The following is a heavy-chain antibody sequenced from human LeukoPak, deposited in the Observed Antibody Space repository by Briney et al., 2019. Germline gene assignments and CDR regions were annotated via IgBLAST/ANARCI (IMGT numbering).Heavy chain of an antibody. D-gene: IGHD5-24*01. CDR3: AKEREMATRYYFDY. CDR1: GFTLGSYG. Sequence: GSLLLSCAASGFTLGSYGMHWVRPAPGKGREWVASISYDGSNEYYGASVKGRFSVSRDNSKNTLYLHMNSLRAEDTAVYYCAKEREMATRYYFDYWGQGTLVTVSS. CDR2: ISYDGSNE. V-gene: IGHV3-30*18. J-gene: IGHJ4*02.